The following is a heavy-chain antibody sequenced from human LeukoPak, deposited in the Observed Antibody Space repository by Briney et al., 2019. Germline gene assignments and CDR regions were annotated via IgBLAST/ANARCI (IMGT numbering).Heavy chain of an antibody. J-gene: IGHJ4*02. V-gene: IGHV3-64*02. CDR1: GFTFGDYA. CDR2: ISYNGYNA. Sequence: GGSLRLSCAASGFTFGDYAMHWVRQAPGKGLEYVSSISYNGYNAYYAESVKGRFTISRDNFKNMVFLQMGSLRPDDMAVYYCARGRVLRSGWAEYFDSWGQGTLVTVSS. CDR3: ARGRVLRSGWAEYFDS. D-gene: IGHD6-19*01.